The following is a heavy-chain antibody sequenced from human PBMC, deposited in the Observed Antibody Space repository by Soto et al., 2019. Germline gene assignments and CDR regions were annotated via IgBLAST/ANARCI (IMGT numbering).Heavy chain of an antibody. Sequence: SETLSLTCTVSGGSISGHYWSWIGQSPGKGLEWIGYIFYSGSTNYNPSLKSRVTLSADTSKNQFSLRLSSVTAADTAVYYCARVGSSGWSPDYWGQGTLVTVSS. CDR1: GGSISGHY. V-gene: IGHV4-59*11. J-gene: IGHJ4*02. D-gene: IGHD6-19*01. CDR2: IFYSGST. CDR3: ARVGSSGWSPDY.